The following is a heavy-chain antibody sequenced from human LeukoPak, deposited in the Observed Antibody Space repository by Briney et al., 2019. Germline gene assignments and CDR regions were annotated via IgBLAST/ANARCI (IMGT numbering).Heavy chain of an antibody. Sequence: SETLSLTCAVYGGSFSGYYWGWIRQPPGKGLEWIGSIYHSGSTYYNPSLKSRVTISVDTSKNQFSLKLSSVTAADTAVYYCASTPDAPYCSSTSCYTFRFDPWGQGTLVTVSS. CDR2: IYHSGST. J-gene: IGHJ5*02. D-gene: IGHD2-2*02. CDR1: GGSFSGYY. V-gene: IGHV4-38-2*01. CDR3: ASTPDAPYCSSTSCYTFRFDP.